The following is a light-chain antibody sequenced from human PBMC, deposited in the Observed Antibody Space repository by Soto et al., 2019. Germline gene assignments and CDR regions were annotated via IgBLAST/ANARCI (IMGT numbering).Light chain of an antibody. V-gene: IGKV1-6*01. CDR3: LQDYAYPWT. CDR2: SAS. J-gene: IGKJ1*01. CDR1: QDIRDE. Sequence: AIQMTQSPSSLSASVGDRVIITCRASQDIRDELGWYQQKPGKAPRLLIYSASTLQSGVPSRFSGSGSGTVFTLTISSLQPEDFASYFCLQDYAYPWTFGQGSRVEV.